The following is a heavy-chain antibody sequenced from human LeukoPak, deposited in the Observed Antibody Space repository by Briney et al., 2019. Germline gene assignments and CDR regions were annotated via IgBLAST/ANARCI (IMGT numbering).Heavy chain of an antibody. V-gene: IGHV5-51*01. CDR1: GYSFTSYW. CDR3: ARHRVYYYDSSGYHLDAFDI. D-gene: IGHD3-22*01. Sequence: GESLKISCKGSGYSFTSYWIGWVRQMPGKGLEWMGIIYPGDSDTRYSPSFQGQVTISADKSISTAYLQWSSLMASDTAMYYCARHRVYYYDSSGYHLDAFDIWGQGTMVTVSS. CDR2: IYPGDSDT. J-gene: IGHJ3*02.